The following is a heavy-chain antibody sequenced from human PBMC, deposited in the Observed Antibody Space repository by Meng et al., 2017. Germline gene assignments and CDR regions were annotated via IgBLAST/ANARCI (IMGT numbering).Heavy chain of an antibody. J-gene: IGHJ3*02. CDR2: IYWNDDK. CDR1: GFSLSTSGVG. CDR3: AHSEYSSSRSDAFDI. V-gene: IGHV2-5*01. D-gene: IGHD6-13*01. Sequence: SGPTLVKPTQTLTLTCTFSGFSLSTSGVGVGWIRQPPGKALEWLALIYWNDDKRYGPSLKSRLTITKDTSKNQVVLTMTNMDPVDTATYYCAHSEYSSSRSDAFDIWGQGTMVTVSS.